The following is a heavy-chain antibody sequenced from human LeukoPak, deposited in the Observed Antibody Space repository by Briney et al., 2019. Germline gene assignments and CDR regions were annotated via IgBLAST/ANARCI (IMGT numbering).Heavy chain of an antibody. V-gene: IGHV4-39*07. CDR3: ARGPYYSCDSGRINQLPAHFDY. J-gene: IGHJ4*02. CDR1: GDSISYIIYY. Sequence: SETLSLTCTVSGDSISYIIYYWGWIRQPPGKGLEWIGEINHSGSTNYNPSLKSRVTISVDTSKNQFSLKLSSVTAADTAVYYCARGPYYSCDSGRINQLPAHFDYWGQGTLVTVSS. CDR2: INHSGST. D-gene: IGHD3-10*01.